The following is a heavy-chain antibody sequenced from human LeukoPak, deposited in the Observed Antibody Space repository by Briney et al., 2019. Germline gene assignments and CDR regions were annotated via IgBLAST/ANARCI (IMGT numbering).Heavy chain of an antibody. CDR1: GFTFTNFA. D-gene: IGHD3-10*01. CDR2: ISSDERNK. CDR3: AKDNAYYYADY. Sequence: GGSLRLSCAASGFTFTNFAMHWVRQAPGKGLEWVAVISSDERNKYYADSVKGRFTISRDNSKNTLYLQMNSLRAEDTAVYYCAKDNAYYYADYWGQGTLVTVSS. V-gene: IGHV3-30*04. J-gene: IGHJ4*02.